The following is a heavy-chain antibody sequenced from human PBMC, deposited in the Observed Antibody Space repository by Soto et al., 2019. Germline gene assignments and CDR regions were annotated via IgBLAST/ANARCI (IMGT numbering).Heavy chain of an antibody. CDR3: AKDRRAGGNSAFYFDF. CDR2: ISATGGGT. CDR1: GFKFSNYA. J-gene: IGHJ4*02. D-gene: IGHD3-16*01. V-gene: IGHV3-23*01. Sequence: LRLSCAASGFKFSNYAISWVRQAPWKGLEWVSLISATGGGTYYADSVKGRFTISRDNSHNTLYLQVHSLTAEDTAVYYCAKDRRAGGNSAFYFDFWGQGAQVTV.